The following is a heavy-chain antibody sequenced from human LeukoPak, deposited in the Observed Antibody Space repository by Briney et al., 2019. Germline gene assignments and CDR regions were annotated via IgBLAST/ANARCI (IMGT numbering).Heavy chain of an antibody. J-gene: IGHJ3*02. V-gene: IGHV3-21*01. Sequence: PGGSLTLSCAASGFTFSSYSMNWVRQAPGKGLEWVSSISSSSSYIYYAHSVKGRFTISRDNAKNSLYLQMNSLRAEDTAVYYCARVIRVAVDAFDIWGQGTMVTVSS. CDR3: ARVIRVAVDAFDI. CDR1: GFTFSSYS. D-gene: IGHD2-15*01. CDR2: ISSSSSYI.